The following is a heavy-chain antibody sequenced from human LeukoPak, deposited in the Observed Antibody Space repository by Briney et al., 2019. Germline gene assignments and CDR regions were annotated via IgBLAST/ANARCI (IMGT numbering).Heavy chain of an antibody. CDR3: ARRGGSSRGSQGDDY. CDR1: GFTFSDYS. V-gene: IGHV3-11*03. Sequence: GGSLRLSCAASGFTFSDYSMNWTRQAPGKGLEWVSHISRSGDYTNYADSVKGRFTISRDNARNSLFLQMNSLRAEDMAVYYCARRGGSSRGSQGDDYWGQGTQVTVSS. D-gene: IGHD6-13*01. CDR2: ISRSGDYT. J-gene: IGHJ4*02.